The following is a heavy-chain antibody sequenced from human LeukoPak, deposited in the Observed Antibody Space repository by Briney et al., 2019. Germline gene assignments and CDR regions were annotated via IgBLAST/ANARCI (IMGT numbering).Heavy chain of an antibody. Sequence: SETLSLTCTVSGDSISSGGYYWSWIRQPVGKGLEWIGRMYTSVSTIYNPSLKSRATISVDTSKNQFSLKLTSVTAADTAVYYCARDGVGMSEEYFQHWGQGTLVTVSS. CDR2: MYTSVST. CDR3: ARDGVGMSEEYFQH. V-gene: IGHV4-61*02. CDR1: GDSISSGGYY. J-gene: IGHJ1*01. D-gene: IGHD1-14*01.